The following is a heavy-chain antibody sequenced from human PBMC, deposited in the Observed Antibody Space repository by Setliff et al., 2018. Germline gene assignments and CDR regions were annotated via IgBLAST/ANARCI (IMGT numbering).Heavy chain of an antibody. D-gene: IGHD2-2*01. V-gene: IGHV1-2*02. CDR2: INPISGGA. J-gene: IGHJ4*02. CDR1: GYIFAGYY. CDR3: SRLVRYCTSTTCQRASGGEF. Sequence: ASVKVSCKASGYIFAGYYMHWVRQTPGQGLEWMGWINPISGGANYAQKFQGRVTLTRDTSISTGYMELRSLESDDTAVYYCSRLVRYCTSTTCQRASGGEFWGQGTLVTVSS.